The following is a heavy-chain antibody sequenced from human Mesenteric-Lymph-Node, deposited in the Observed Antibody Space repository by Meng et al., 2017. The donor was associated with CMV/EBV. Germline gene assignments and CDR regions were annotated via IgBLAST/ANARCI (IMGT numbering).Heavy chain of an antibody. D-gene: IGHD1-26*01. J-gene: IGHJ4*02. CDR1: GFTFSTYW. CDR3: ARDRGGTYYGGFDY. V-gene: IGHV3-74*01. Sequence: GGSLRLSCAASGFTFSTYWMHWVRQAPGKGLVWVSRINSDDSNTDYADSVKGRFTISRDNAKNTLYLQMNSLRAEDTAVYYCARDRGGTYYGGFDYWGQGTPVTVSS. CDR2: INSDDSNT.